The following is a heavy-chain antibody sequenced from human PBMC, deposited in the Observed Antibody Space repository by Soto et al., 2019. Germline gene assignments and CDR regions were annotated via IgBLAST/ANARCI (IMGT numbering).Heavy chain of an antibody. CDR2: ISSSSRTI. D-gene: IGHD3-3*01. V-gene: IGHV3-48*01. J-gene: IGHJ4*02. Sequence: EVQLVESGGGLIQPGGSLRLSCEASGFSFSVSGMNWVRRAPGKRLEWISYISSSSRTIYYAASVEGRFTISRDNVRNSVHLQMNSLRGDDTGVYYCARTRMEWALYFDNWGLGTLVTVSS. CDR1: GFSFSVSG. CDR3: ARTRMEWALYFDN.